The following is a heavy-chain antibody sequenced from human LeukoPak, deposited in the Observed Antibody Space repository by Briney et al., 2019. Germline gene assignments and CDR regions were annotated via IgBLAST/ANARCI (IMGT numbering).Heavy chain of an antibody. CDR3: AKEAYDSSGWSDAFDI. CDR1: GFTFSDYH. V-gene: IGHV3-11*01. D-gene: IGHD3-22*01. J-gene: IGHJ3*02. Sequence: GGSLRLSCAASGFTFSDYHMSWIRQAPGKGLEWVSYISSSGGTISYADSVKGRFTISRDNAKNSLYLQMNSLRAEDTAVYYCAKEAYDSSGWSDAFDIWGQGTMVTVSS. CDR2: ISSSGGTI.